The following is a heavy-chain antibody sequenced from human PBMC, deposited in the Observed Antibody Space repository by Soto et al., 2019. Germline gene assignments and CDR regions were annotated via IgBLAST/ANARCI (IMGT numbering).Heavy chain of an antibody. CDR1: GGSISSYY. J-gene: IGHJ4*02. D-gene: IGHD3-22*01. CDR3: GGKNYDSSGYFDY. CDR2: MYYSGST. Sequence: PSETLSLTCTVSGGSISSYYWSWIRLPPGKGLEWIGYMYYSGSTNYNPSLKSRVTISVDTFKNQFVLELSSVTAADTAVYYCGGKNYDSSGYFDYWGQGTLVTVSS. V-gene: IGHV4-59*01.